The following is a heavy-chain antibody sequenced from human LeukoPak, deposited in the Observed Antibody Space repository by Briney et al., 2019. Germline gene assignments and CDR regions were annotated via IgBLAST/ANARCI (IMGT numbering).Heavy chain of an antibody. J-gene: IGHJ4*02. CDR2: IYYSGST. V-gene: IGHV4-61*01. CDR1: GGSVSSGTYY. CDR3: ARAHGYDSSGYYFDY. D-gene: IGHD3-22*01. Sequence: SETLSLTCTVSGGSVSSGTYYWSWIRQPPGTGLEWIGYIYYSGSTNYNPSLKSRVTISVDTPKNQFSLKLSSVTAADTAVYYCARAHGYDSSGYYFDYWGQGTLVTVSS.